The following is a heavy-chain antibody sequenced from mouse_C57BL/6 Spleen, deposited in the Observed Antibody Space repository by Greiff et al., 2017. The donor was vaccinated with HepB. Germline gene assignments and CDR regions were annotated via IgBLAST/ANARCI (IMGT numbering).Heavy chain of an antibody. J-gene: IGHJ4*01. CDR1: GFTFSDYY. CDR2: INYDGSST. V-gene: IGHV5-16*01. Sequence: EVMLVESEGGLVQPGSSMKLSCTASGFTFSDYYMAWVRQVPEKGLEWVANINYDGSSTYYLDSLKSRFIISRDNAKNILYLHMSSLKSEDTATYYCARDGGAMDDWGQGTSVTVSS. CDR3: ARDGGAMDD.